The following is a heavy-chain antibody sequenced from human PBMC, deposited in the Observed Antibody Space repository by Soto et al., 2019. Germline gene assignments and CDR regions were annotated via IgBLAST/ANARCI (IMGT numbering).Heavy chain of an antibody. CDR1: GGSISSYY. Sequence: QVQLQESGPGLVKPSETLSLTCTVSGGSISSYYWSWIRQPPGKGLEWIGYIYYSGSTNYNPSLKSRVTISVDTSKNQFSLKLSSVTAADTAVYYCARGAGWKGAFDIWGQGTMVTVSS. D-gene: IGHD1-1*01. V-gene: IGHV4-59*01. CDR3: ARGAGWKGAFDI. J-gene: IGHJ3*02. CDR2: IYYSGST.